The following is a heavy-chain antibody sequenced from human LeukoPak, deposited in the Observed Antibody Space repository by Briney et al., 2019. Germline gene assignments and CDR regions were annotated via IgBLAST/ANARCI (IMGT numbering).Heavy chain of an antibody. V-gene: IGHV1-2*02. CDR3: ARTVVVKNLTFDP. J-gene: IGHJ5*02. CDR1: GYTFTGYY. Sequence: ASVKVSCKASGYTFTGYYMHWVRQAPGQGLEWMGWINPNSGGTNYAQKFQGRVTITADKSTSTAYMELSSLRSEDTAVYYCARTVVVKNLTFDPWGQGTLVTVSS. D-gene: IGHD3-22*01. CDR2: INPNSGGT.